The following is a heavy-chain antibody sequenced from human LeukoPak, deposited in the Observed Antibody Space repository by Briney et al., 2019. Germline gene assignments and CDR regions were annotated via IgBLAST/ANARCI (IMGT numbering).Heavy chain of an antibody. J-gene: IGHJ4*02. CDR2: INPNSGGT. V-gene: IGHV1-2*02. CDR3: ARVASWGYAGDFDY. D-gene: IGHD5-12*01. CDR1: GYTFTGYY. Sequence: ASVKVSCKAPGYTFTGYYMHWVRQAPGQGLEWMGWINPNSGGTNYAQKFQGRVTMTRDTSISTAYMELSRLRSDDTAVYYCARVASWGYAGDFDYWGQGTLVTVSS.